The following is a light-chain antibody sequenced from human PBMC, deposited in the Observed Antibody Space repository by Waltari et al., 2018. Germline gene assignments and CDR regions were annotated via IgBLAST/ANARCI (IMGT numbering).Light chain of an antibody. CDR3: QQYNSWPPS. CDR1: QGIDTD. V-gene: IGKV1-16*02. J-gene: IGKJ2*03. Sequence: IQMTQSPSSLSASVGDIVSISCRASQGIDTDLTWFQQKPGKAPKSLIYGASILQSGVPSKFSGSGSGTDFTLTISSLQPGDSATYYCQQYNSWPPSFGQGTHLEIK. CDR2: GAS.